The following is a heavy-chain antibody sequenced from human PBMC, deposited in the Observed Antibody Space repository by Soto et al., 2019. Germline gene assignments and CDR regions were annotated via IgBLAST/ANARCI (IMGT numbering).Heavy chain of an antibody. J-gene: IGHJ4*02. Sequence: EVQLVESGGGLDQPGGSLRLSCAASGFTFSSYWMHWVRQAPGKGLVWVSRINTDGSSTSYADSVKGRLTISRDNAKTTLYLQRNSLRAGGTAVYLCARGETRHRSSSVYWGQRTVVTVSS. CDR1: GFTFSSYW. D-gene: IGHD6-6*01. V-gene: IGHV3-74*01. CDR2: INTDGSST. CDR3: ARGETRHRSSSVY.